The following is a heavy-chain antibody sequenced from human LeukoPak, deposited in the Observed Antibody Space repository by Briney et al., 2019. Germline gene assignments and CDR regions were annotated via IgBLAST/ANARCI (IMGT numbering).Heavy chain of an antibody. CDR1: GFTVSSNY. V-gene: IGHV3-66*01. D-gene: IGHD6-13*01. J-gene: IGHJ4*02. Sequence: GGSLRLSCAASGFTVSSNYMSWVRQAPGKGLEWVSVIYSGGSTYYADSVKGRFTISRDNSKNTLYLQMNSLSAEDTAVYYCAREKPDGAYSSSWYYFDYWGQGTLVTVSS. CDR2: IYSGGST. CDR3: AREKPDGAYSSSWYYFDY.